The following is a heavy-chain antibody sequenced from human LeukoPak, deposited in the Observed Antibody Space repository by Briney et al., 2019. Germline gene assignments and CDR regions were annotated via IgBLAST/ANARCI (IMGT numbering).Heavy chain of an antibody. Sequence: SETLSLTCTVSGDSVSRCYWSWIRQPARKGLEWIGRIYSSGSTNYNPSLKSRVTMSLDTSKNRFSLKLSSVTAADTAVYYCARGGYYYDSSGYYSFDYWGQGTLVTVSS. CDR3: ARGGYYYDSSGYYSFDY. CDR1: GDSVSRCY. J-gene: IGHJ4*02. D-gene: IGHD3-22*01. V-gene: IGHV4-4*07. CDR2: IYSSGST.